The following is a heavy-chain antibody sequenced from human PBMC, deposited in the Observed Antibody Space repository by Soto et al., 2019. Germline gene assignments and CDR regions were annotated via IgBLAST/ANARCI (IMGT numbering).Heavy chain of an antibody. CDR2: IYYSGST. J-gene: IGHJ4*02. V-gene: IGHV4-39*02. Sequence: PSETLSLTCTVSGGSISSSSYYWGWIRQPPGKGLEWIGSIYYSGSTYYNPSLKSRVTISVDTSKNQFSLKLSSVTAADTAVYYCAREVASYDRSGFFDYWGQGALVTVSS. CDR3: AREVASYDRSGFFDY. D-gene: IGHD3-22*01. CDR1: GGSISSSSYY.